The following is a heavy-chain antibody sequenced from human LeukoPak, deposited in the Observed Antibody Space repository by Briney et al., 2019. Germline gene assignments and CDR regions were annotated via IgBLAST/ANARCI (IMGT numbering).Heavy chain of an antibody. CDR3: VKGRCSGSSCYGGDY. CDR2: ISYEGSIK. CDR1: GFTFSDYA. Sequence: PGRSLRLSCAASGFTFSDYAMHWVRQAPGKGLEWVAVISYEGSIKYYLESVRGRFTVSRDNSKNTLYLQMSSLRAEDTAVYYCVKGRCSGSSCYGGDYWGQGTLVTVSS. J-gene: IGHJ4*02. V-gene: IGHV3-30*14. D-gene: IGHD2-2*01.